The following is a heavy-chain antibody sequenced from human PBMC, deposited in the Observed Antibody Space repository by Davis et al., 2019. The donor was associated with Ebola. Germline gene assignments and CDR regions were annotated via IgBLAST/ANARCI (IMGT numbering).Heavy chain of an antibody. J-gene: IGHJ4*02. D-gene: IGHD3-3*02. CDR1: GYTFTSYG. CDR2: ISAYNGNT. CDR3: ARSSPSTDLDY. V-gene: IGHV1-18*01. Sequence: ASVKVSCKASGYTFTSYGISWVRQAPGQGLEWMGWISAYNGNTNYAQKLQGRVTMTTDTSTSTAYMELSRLRSDDTAVYYCARSSPSTDLDYWGQGTLVTVSS.